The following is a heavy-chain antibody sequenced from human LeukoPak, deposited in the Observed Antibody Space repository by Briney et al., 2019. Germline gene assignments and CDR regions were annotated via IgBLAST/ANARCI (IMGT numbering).Heavy chain of an antibody. CDR2: IRHDGSHK. Sequence: PGGSLRLSCAASGFAFNTYAMHWVRQAPGQGLEWVALIRHDGSHKFYSNSVRGQFTISRDNSKNTVSLQMNNLRPEDTAVYYCAREIFGSGGYPDFWGQGTLVTVSS. CDR3: AREIFGSGGYPDF. D-gene: IGHD3-10*01. CDR1: GFAFNTYA. V-gene: IGHV3-30*02. J-gene: IGHJ4*02.